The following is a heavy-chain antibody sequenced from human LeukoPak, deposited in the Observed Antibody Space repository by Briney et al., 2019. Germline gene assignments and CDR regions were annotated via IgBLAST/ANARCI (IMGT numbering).Heavy chain of an antibody. V-gene: IGHV4-59*01. CDR1: GGSISSYY. D-gene: IGHD3-16*02. CDR2: IYYSGST. CDR3: ARVRLGALSLFPYYYYGMDV. J-gene: IGHJ6*02. Sequence: SETLSLTCTVSGGSISSYYWSWIRQPPGKGLEWIGYIYYSGSTNYNPSLKSRVTISVDTSKNQFSLKLSSVTAADTAVYYCARVRLGALSLFPYYYYGMDVWGQGTTVTVSS.